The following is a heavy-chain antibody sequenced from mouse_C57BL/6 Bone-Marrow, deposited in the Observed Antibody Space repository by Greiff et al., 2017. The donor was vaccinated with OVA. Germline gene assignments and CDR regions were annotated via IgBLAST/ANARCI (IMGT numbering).Heavy chain of an antibody. CDR1: GFSFTSYG. CDR3: ARNYDYSHWYFDV. V-gene: IGHV2-2*01. CDR2: IWSGGST. Sequence: QVQLKESGPGLVQPSQSLSITCTVSGFSFTSYGVHWVRQSPGKGLEWLGVIWSGGSTAYNAAFISRLSISKDNSKSQVFFKMNSLQADDTAIYYCARNYDYSHWYFDVWGTGTTVTVSS. J-gene: IGHJ1*03. D-gene: IGHD2-4*01.